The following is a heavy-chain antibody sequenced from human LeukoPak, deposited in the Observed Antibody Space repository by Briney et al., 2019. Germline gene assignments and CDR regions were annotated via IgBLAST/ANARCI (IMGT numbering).Heavy chain of an antibody. J-gene: IGHJ5*02. Sequence: SETLSLTCTVSGGSISSGGYYWGWIRQPPGKGLEWIGSIYPSGSTYYYPSLKSRVTISLDTSKNQFSLKLSSVTAADTAVYYCARAYFSSWYMNWFDPWGQGTLVTVSS. D-gene: IGHD6-13*01. CDR3: ARAYFSSWYMNWFDP. CDR2: IYPSGST. CDR1: GGSISSGGYY. V-gene: IGHV4-39*07.